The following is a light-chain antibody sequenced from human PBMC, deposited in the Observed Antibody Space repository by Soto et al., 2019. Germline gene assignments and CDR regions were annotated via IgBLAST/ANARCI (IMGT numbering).Light chain of an antibody. CDR3: QQYNNWPLT. J-gene: IGKJ4*01. Sequence: DIQMTQSPSTLSGSVGDRVTITCRASQTISSWLAWYQQKPGKAPKLLIYKASTLKSGVPSRFSGSGSGTEFTLTISSLQSEDFAVYYCQQYNNWPLTFGAGTKVDI. CDR2: KAS. V-gene: IGKV1-5*03. CDR1: QTISSW.